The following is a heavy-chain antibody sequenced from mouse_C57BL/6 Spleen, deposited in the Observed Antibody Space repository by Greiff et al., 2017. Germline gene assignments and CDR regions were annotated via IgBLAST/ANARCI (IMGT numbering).Heavy chain of an antibody. CDR1: GYTFTSYW. J-gene: IGHJ3*01. CDR2: IPPNSGST. Sequence: VQLQQPGAELVKPGASVKLSCKASGYTFTSYWMHWVKQRPGQGLEWIGMIPPNSGSTNYNEKFKSKATLTVDKSSSTAYMQLSSLTSEDAAVYYCAPQYYYGSSSFADWGQGTLVTVSA. V-gene: IGHV1-64*01. D-gene: IGHD1-1*01. CDR3: APQYYYGSSSFAD.